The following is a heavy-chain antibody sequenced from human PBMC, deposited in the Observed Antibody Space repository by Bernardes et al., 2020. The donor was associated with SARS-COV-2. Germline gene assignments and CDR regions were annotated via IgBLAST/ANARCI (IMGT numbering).Heavy chain of an antibody. CDR2: IWYDGSNK. V-gene: IGHV3-33*01. J-gene: IGHJ4*02. CDR1: GFSFSSYG. Sequence: GGSLRLSCAASGFSFSSYGIHWVRQAPGKGLEWVAFIWYDGSNKYYADSVKGRFTIARDNSKNTLYLQMNSLRVEDTAVYYCARDFHGDYSRFDYWGQGNLVTVSS. CDR3: ARDFHGDYSRFDY. D-gene: IGHD4-17*01.